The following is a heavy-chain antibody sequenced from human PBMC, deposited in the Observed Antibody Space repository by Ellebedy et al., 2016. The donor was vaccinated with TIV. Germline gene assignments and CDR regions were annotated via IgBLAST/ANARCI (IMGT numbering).Heavy chain of an antibody. V-gene: IGHV5-51*01. CDR2: IFPADSDT. CDR1: GYSFTNYW. J-gene: IGHJ4*02. D-gene: IGHD4-17*01. CDR3: ARHLGYADSEIDF. Sequence: GESLKISCKASGYSFTNYWIGWVRQMSGKGLEWVWIIFPADSDTSYSPSFVGQVTISVDKSVTTAYVEWSSLKASDTAMYYCARHLGYADSEIDFWGQGTLVTVSS.